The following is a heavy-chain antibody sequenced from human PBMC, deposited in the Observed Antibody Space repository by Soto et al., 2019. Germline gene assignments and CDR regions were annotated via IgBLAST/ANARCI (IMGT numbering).Heavy chain of an antibody. CDR2: ISSSGSTT. V-gene: IGHV3-11*04. CDR1: GFTFSDYY. CDR3: ARDGRFGDRYYYYMDV. J-gene: IGHJ6*03. D-gene: IGHD3-10*01. Sequence: PGGSLRLSCAASGFTFSDYYMSWIRQAPGKGLEWVSYISSSGSTTYYADSVKGRFTISRDNSKNTLYLQMNSLRAEDTAVYYCARDGRFGDRYYYYMDVWGKGTTVTVSS.